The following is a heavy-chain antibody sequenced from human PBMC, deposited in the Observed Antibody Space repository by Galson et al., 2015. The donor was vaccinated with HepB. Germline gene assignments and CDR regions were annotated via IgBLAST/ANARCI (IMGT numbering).Heavy chain of an antibody. CDR2: ISGSGST. CDR1: GFTFSSYA. J-gene: IGHJ4*02. Sequence: SLRLSCAASGFTFSSYAMTWARQAPGKGLEWVSGISGSGSTYYADSAKGRFTISRDNSKNTLYLLMNSLRAEDTAVYYCAKDSRYSYYFDYWGQGTLVTVSS. D-gene: IGHD5-18*01. CDR3: AKDSRYSYYFDY. V-gene: IGHV3-23*01.